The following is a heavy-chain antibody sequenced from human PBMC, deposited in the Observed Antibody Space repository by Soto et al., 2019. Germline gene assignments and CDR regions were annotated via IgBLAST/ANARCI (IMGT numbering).Heavy chain of an antibody. Sequence: QVQLVESGGGVVQPGRSLRLSCAASGFTFSTYGMHWVRQAPGKGLEWVAVISYDGSNKYYADSVKGRFTISRDNSKNTLYLQMNSLRAEDTAVYYCAKVLPPLTTNHFFDYWGQGTLVTVSS. CDR3: AKVLPPLTTNHFFDY. V-gene: IGHV3-30*18. J-gene: IGHJ4*02. CDR1: GFTFSTYG. CDR2: ISYDGSNK. D-gene: IGHD3-9*01.